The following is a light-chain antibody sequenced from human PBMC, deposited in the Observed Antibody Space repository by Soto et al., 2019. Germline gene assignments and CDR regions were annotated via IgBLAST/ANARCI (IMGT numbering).Light chain of an antibody. Sequence: EIVMTQSPAPLYVSPGERATLYCRASQSVSSNLAWYQQKPGQDPRLLIYGEYTRATGIPARFSGSGSGTEFTLTISSLQSEDFAVYYCQQYNNWPLSFAQGTHVEI. CDR2: GEY. CDR1: QSVSSN. V-gene: IGKV3-15*01. J-gene: IGKJ1*01. CDR3: QQYNNWPLS.